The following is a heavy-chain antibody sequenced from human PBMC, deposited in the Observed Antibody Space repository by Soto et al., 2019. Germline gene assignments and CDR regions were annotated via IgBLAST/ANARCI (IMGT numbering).Heavy chain of an antibody. J-gene: IGHJ6*02. Sequence: NPSETLSLTCTVSGGSISSYYWSWIRQPPGKGLEWIGEINHSGSTNYNPSLKSRVTISVDTSKNQFSLKLSSVTAADTAVYYCARGPGPQWLVRFYYYGMDVWGQGTTVTVSS. V-gene: IGHV4-34*01. CDR3: ARGPGPQWLVRFYYYGMDV. CDR1: GGSISSYY. CDR2: INHSGST. D-gene: IGHD6-19*01.